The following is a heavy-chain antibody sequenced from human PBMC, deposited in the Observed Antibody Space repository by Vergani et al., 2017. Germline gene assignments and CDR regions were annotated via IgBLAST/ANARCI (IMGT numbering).Heavy chain of an antibody. CDR1: GFTFSSEA. Sequence: EVQLLESGGGLVQPGGSLRLSCAASGFTFSSEAMSWVRPAPGKGLEWVAAISGSGGSTDYADSVKGRFTISRDNSKNTLYLQMNSRRAEDTAVYYCAKGRGSTRSYYMDVWGKGTTVTVSS. CDR2: ISGSGGST. D-gene: IGHD2-2*01. V-gene: IGHV3-23*01. CDR3: AKGRGSTRSYYMDV. J-gene: IGHJ6*03.